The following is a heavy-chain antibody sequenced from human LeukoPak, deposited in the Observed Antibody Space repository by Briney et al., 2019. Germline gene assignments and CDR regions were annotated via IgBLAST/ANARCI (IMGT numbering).Heavy chain of an antibody. D-gene: IGHD3-9*01. V-gene: IGHV3-21*01. CDR2: ISRSSSYI. CDR3: ASDILTGSDAFDI. J-gene: IGHJ3*02. CDR1: GFTFSSYS. Sequence: GGSLRLSCAASGFTFSSYSMNWVRHAPGKGREGVSSISRSSSYIYYADSAKRRFTISRDNAKNSLYLQMHSLRAEDTAVYYCASDILTGSDAFDIWGQGTMVTVSS.